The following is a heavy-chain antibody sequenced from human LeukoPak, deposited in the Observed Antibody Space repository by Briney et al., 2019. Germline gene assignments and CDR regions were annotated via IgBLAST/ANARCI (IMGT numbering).Heavy chain of an antibody. D-gene: IGHD3-10*01. CDR1: GFTFSSYS. Sequence: GGSLRLSCAASGFTFSSYSMNWVRQAPGKGLEWVSSISSSSSYIYYADSVKGRVTISRDNAKNSLYLQMNSLRAEDTAVYYCARAPDRYYYYMDVWGKGTTVTVSS. V-gene: IGHV3-21*01. CDR2: ISSSSSYI. CDR3: ARAPDRYYYYMDV. J-gene: IGHJ6*03.